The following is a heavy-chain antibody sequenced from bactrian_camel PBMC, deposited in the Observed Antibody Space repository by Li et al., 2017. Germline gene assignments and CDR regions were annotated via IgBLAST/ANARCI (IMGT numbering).Heavy chain of an antibody. J-gene: IGHJ4*01. CDR3: VADSWRCEWFDDYKN. D-gene: IGHD2*01. Sequence: HVQLVESGGGSVRAGGSLRLSCVASGYTSNNACMGWFRQAPEKGREGVATVDGYGGTVYTHSVKGRFTISKDNAKNTLYLQMNSLKPEDTSVYYCVADSWRCEWFDDYKNWGQGTQVTVS. CDR2: VDGYGGT. CDR1: GYTSNNAC. V-gene: IGHV3S26*01.